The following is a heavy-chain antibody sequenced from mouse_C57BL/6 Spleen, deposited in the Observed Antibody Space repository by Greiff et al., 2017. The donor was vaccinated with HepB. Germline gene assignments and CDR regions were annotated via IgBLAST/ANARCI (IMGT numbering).Heavy chain of an antibody. D-gene: IGHD1-1*01. J-gene: IGHJ1*03. CDR1: GFSLTSYG. V-gene: IGHV2-6-1*01. Sequence: VKVVESGPGLVAPSQSLSITCTVSGFSLTSYGVHWVRQPPGKGLEWLVVIWSDGSTTYNSALKSRLSISKDNSKSQVFLKMNSLQTDDTAMYYCARQGTTVVPYWYFDVWGTGTTVTVSS. CDR3: ARQGTTVVPYWYFDV. CDR2: IWSDGST.